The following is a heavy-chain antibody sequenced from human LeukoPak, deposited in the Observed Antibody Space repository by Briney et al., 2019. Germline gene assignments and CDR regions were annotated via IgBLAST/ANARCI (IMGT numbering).Heavy chain of an antibody. V-gene: IGHV4-39*01. CDR3: ARHREQRRYYDSSGYLVSFDY. Sequence: PSETLSLTCTVSGGSINISNYYWGWIRQPPGKGLECIGNIHYSGIIFYNPSFKSRVTFSVDTSKNYFSLKLSSVTAADTAVYYCARHREQRRYYDSSGYLVSFDYWGQGALVTVSS. CDR1: GGSINISNYY. D-gene: IGHD3-22*01. CDR2: IHYSGII. J-gene: IGHJ4*02.